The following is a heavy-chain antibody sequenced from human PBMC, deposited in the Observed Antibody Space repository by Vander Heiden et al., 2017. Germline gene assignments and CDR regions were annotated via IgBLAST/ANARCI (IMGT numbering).Heavy chain of an antibody. V-gene: IGHV1-69*01. CDR2: IIPIFGTA. CDR1: GGTFSSYA. D-gene: IGHD2-15*01. J-gene: IGHJ6*02. Sequence: QVQLVQSGAEVKKPGSSVKVSCKASGGTFSSYAISWVRQAPGQGLEWMGGIIPIFGTANYAQKFQGRVTITTDESTSTAYMELSSLRSEDTAVYYCASGYCSGGSCWGYQGMDVWGQGTTVTVSS. CDR3: ASGYCSGGSCWGYQGMDV.